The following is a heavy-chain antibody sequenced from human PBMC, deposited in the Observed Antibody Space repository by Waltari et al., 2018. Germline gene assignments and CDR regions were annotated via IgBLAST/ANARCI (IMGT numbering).Heavy chain of an antibody. Sequence: QVQLVQSGAEVKKPGSSVKVSCKASGGTFRSYAISWVRQAPVQGLEWMGGIIPIFGTANYAKKFQGRVTITADESTSTAYMELSSLRSEDTAVYYCARVSITIFGVVTTNWFDPWGQGTLVTVSS. D-gene: IGHD3-3*01. CDR3: ARVSITIFGVVTTNWFDP. CDR2: IIPIFGTA. CDR1: GGTFRSYA. J-gene: IGHJ5*02. V-gene: IGHV1-69*12.